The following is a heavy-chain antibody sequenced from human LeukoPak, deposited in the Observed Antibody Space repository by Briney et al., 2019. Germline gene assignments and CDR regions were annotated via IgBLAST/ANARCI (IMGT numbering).Heavy chain of an antibody. J-gene: IGHJ2*01. Sequence: SETLSLTCAVYGGSFSGYYWSWIRQPPGKGLEWIGEINHSGSTNYNPSLKSRVTISVDTSKSQFSLKLSSVTAADTAVYYCARDVGRYTYGYRPTELYWYFDLWGRGTRVTVSS. CDR3: ARDVGRYTYGYRPTELYWYFDL. CDR1: GGSFSGYY. V-gene: IGHV4-34*01. CDR2: INHSGST. D-gene: IGHD5-18*01.